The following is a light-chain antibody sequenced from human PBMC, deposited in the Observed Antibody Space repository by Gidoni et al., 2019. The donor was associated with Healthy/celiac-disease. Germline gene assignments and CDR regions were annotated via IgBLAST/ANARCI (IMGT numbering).Light chain of an antibody. CDR2: DAS. Sequence: EIVLTQSPATLSLSPGERATLSCRASQIVSSYLAWYQQKPGQAPRRLIYDASNLATGIPARFSGSGSGTDFTLTISSLEPEDFAVYYCQQRSNWPITFGQGTRLEIK. CDR1: QIVSSY. J-gene: IGKJ5*01. V-gene: IGKV3-11*01. CDR3: QQRSNWPIT.